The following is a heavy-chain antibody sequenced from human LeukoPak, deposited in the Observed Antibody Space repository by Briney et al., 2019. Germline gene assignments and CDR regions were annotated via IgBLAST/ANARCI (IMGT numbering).Heavy chain of an antibody. D-gene: IGHD2-15*01. CDR3: ARDILLGYCSGGSCYSIYYYGMDV. V-gene: IGHV4-4*02. CDR1: GGSISSSNW. Sequence: SGTLSLTCAVSGGSISSSNWWSWVRQPPGKGLEWIGEIYHSGSTNYNPSLKSRVTISVDKSKNQFSLKLSSVTAADTAVYYCARDILLGYCSGGSCYSIYYYGMDVWGQGTTVTVSS. CDR2: IYHSGST. J-gene: IGHJ6*02.